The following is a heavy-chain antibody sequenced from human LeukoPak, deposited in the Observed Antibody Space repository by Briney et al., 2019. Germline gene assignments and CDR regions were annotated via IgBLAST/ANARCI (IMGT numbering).Heavy chain of an antibody. J-gene: IGHJ4*02. CDR2: ISAYNGNT. Sequence: ASVKVSCKASGYTFTSYGISWVRQAPGQGLEWMGWISAYNGNTNYAQKLQGRVTMTTDTSTSTAYIELRSLRSDDTAVYYCARDYGGIVGATGIFDYWGQGTLVTVSS. D-gene: IGHD1-26*01. V-gene: IGHV1-18*01. CDR1: GYTFTSYG. CDR3: ARDYGGIVGATGIFDY.